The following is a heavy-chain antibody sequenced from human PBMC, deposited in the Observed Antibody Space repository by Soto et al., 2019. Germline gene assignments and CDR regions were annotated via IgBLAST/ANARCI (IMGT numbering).Heavy chain of an antibody. CDR2: IYYSGST. V-gene: IGHV4-30-4*01. J-gene: IGHJ4*02. Sequence: SETLSLTCTVSGGSISSGDYYWSWIRQPPGKGLEWLGYIYYSGSTYYNPSLKSLVTISVDTAKNQFSLKLSSVTAAATAVYYCARATGGTTLNPWGCRDYWGQGTLVTVSS. CDR1: GGSISSGDYY. CDR3: ARATGGTTLNPWGCRDY. D-gene: IGHD2-2*01.